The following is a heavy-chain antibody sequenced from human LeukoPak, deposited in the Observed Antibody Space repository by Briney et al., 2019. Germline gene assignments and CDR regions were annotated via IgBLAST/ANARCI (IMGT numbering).Heavy chain of an antibody. CDR3: ARRVGG. CDR2: IHSTGSPI. J-gene: IGHJ4*02. D-gene: IGHD3-10*01. CDR1: GFTFSSSE. Sequence: GGSLRLSCAASGFTFSSSEMTWVSQAPGKGLEWLSYIHSTGSPIYYADSVKGRFTISRDNAKNSLYLQMNSLRAEDTAVYYCARRVGGWGQGTLVTVSS. V-gene: IGHV3-48*03.